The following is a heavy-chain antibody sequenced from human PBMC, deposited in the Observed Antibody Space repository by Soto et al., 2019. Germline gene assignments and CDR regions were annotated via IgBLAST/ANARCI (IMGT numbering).Heavy chain of an antibody. CDR3: ARDLTIVPATHPRLANYGMDV. CDR1: GYSFTSYG. CDR2: ISPYNGHT. Sequence: QVQLVQSAGEVKKPGASVKVSCKASGYSFTSYGISWVRRAPGQGLEWMGWISPYNGHTQFVERSQGRVTMTTDTATKTAYREMKNLRSDDTAHYYCARDLTIVPATHPRLANYGMDVWGQGTTVIVSS. D-gene: IGHD2-2*01. J-gene: IGHJ6*02. V-gene: IGHV1-18*01.